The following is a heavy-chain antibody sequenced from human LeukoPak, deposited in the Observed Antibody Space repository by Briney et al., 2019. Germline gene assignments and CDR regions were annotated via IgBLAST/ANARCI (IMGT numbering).Heavy chain of an antibody. D-gene: IGHD7-27*01. Sequence: GESLKISCKGSGFSFTSYWIAWVRQMPGKGLEWMGIIYPGDSECRYSPSFQGQVTFSADKSISTAYLQWTSLKASDTAMYYCARPGWGGPLDAFDLWGQGTKVTVSS. J-gene: IGHJ3*01. CDR1: GFSFTSYW. V-gene: IGHV5-51*01. CDR3: ARPGWGGPLDAFDL. CDR2: IYPGDSEC.